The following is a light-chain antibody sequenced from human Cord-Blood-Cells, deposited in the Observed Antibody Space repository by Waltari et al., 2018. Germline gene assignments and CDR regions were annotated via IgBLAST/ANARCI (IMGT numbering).Light chain of an antibody. CDR3: QQYGSSPQT. CDR1: QSVSSSY. J-gene: IGKJ1*01. CDR2: GAS. V-gene: IGKV3-20*01. Sequence: EIVLTQSPATLSLSPGARAPLSCRASQSVSSSYLAWYQQKPGQAPRLLIYGASSRATGIPDRFSGSGSGTDFTLTISRLEPEDFAVYYCQQYGSSPQTFGQGTKVEIK.